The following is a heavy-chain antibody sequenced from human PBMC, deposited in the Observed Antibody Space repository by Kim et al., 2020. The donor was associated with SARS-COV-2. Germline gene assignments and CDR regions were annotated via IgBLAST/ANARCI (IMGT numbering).Heavy chain of an antibody. CDR2: ISGSGGST. CDR3: AKDRSCGGDACYSNFDY. J-gene: IGHJ4*02. D-gene: IGHD2-15*01. Sequence: GGSLRLSCAASEFTFSSYSMSWVRQAPGKGLEWVSIISGSGGSTFYADSVTGRFTISRDNSKNTLYLQMNSLRAEDTAVYYCAKDRSCGGDACYSNFDYWGRGAMVTVSS. V-gene: IGHV3-23*01. CDR1: EFTFSSYS.